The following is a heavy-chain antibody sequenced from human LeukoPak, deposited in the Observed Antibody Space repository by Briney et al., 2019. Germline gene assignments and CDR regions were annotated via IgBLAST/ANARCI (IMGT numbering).Heavy chain of an antibody. J-gene: IGHJ5*02. V-gene: IGHV3-73*01. Sequence: GGSLRLSCAASGFTFSGSAMHWVRQASGKGLEWVGRIRSKANSYATAYAASVKGRFTISRDDSKNTAYLQMNSLKTEDAAVYYCTRGYYGSGSYYWFDPWGQGTLVTVSS. D-gene: IGHD3-10*01. CDR3: TRGYYGSGSYYWFDP. CDR2: IRSKANSYAT. CDR1: GFTFSGSA.